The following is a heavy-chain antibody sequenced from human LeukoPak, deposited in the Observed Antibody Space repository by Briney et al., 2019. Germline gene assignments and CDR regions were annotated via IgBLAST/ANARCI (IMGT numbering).Heavy chain of an antibody. CDR3: AQGRGLKTGTTA. V-gene: IGHV3-23*01. J-gene: IGHJ5*02. CDR1: GFTFSSYA. CDR2: IGATGGIT. Sequence: QPGGSLRLSSAASGFTFSSYAMSWVRQAPGKGLEWGSAIGATGGITYYADSVRGRFTISRDNAKNTLYLQMNSLRAEDTALYYCAQGRGLKTGTTAWGQGTLVTVSS. D-gene: IGHD1-1*01.